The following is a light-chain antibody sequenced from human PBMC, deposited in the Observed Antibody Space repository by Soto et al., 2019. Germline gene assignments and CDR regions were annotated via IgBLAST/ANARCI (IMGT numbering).Light chain of an antibody. Sequence: QSALTQPPSVSGSPGQSVTISCTGTSSDVGKYDRVSWYQQSPGTAPKLIIYEVTTRPSGVPARFSGSKSGNTASLTISGLQAEDEADYYCSSYVSTSRYVFGAGTMVTVL. CDR3: SSYVSTSRYV. V-gene: IGLV2-18*02. CDR2: EVT. J-gene: IGLJ1*01. CDR1: SSDVGKYDR.